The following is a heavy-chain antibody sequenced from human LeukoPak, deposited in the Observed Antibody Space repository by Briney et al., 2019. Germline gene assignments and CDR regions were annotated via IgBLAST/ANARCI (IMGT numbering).Heavy chain of an antibody. V-gene: IGHV4-34*01. J-gene: IGHJ3*02. CDR3: ARHAGYCSSTSCYGRIDAFDI. CDR2: INHSGST. CDR1: GGSFSGYY. Sequence: SETLSLTCAVYGGSFSGYYWGWIRQPPGKGLEWIGEINHSGSTNYNPSLKSRVTISVDTSKNQFSLKLSSVTAADTAVYYCARHAGYCSSTSCYGRIDAFDIWGQGTMVTVSS. D-gene: IGHD2-2*01.